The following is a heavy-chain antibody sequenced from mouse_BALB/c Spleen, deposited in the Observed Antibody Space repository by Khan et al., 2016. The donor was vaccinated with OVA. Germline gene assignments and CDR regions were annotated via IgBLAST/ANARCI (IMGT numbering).Heavy chain of an antibody. V-gene: IGHV1-7*01. CDR2: INPSTAYT. Sequence: VQLQESGAELAKPGASVKMSCKASGCTFINYWILWVKQRPGQGLEWIGYINPSTAYTEYNQNFKDKATLTADKSSRTAYMQLSSLTSEDSAVYYCARRGLRWDFDYWGQGTTLTVSS. D-gene: IGHD1-1*01. CDR1: GCTFINYW. J-gene: IGHJ2*01. CDR3: ARRGLRWDFDY.